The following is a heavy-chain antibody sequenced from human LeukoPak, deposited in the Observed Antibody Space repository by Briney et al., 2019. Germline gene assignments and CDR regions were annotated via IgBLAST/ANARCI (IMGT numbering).Heavy chain of an antibody. J-gene: IGHJ5*02. CDR3: AKHSGNRLYSYADL. Sequence: GGSLRLSCSGSGFTFSIYAMNWVRQAPGKGLEWVSGINYSDGKTSYADSVKGRFTISRDNSRNTLYLQMNSLRVEDTAVYYCAKHSGNRLYSYADLWGQGILVTVSS. D-gene: IGHD3-10*01. CDR1: GFTFSIYA. CDR2: INYSDGKT. V-gene: IGHV3-23*01.